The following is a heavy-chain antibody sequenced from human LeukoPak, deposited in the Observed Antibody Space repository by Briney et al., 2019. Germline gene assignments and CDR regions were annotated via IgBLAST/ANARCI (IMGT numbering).Heavy chain of an antibody. CDR3: ARDLSIATKAFDI. D-gene: IGHD6-6*01. J-gene: IGHJ3*02. Sequence: ASVKVSCKASGYTFTGYYMHWVRQAPGQGLEWMGRINPNSGGTNHAQKFQGRVTMTRDTSISTAYMELSRLRSDDTAVYYCARDLSIATKAFDIWGQGTMVTVSS. CDR1: GYTFTGYY. V-gene: IGHV1-2*06. CDR2: INPNSGGT.